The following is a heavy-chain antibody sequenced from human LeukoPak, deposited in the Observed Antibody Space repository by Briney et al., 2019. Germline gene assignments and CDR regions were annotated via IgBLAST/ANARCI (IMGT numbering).Heavy chain of an antibody. V-gene: IGHV1-8*03. CDR3: AVHSSSSWYFDY. CDR2: MNPNSGNT. J-gene: IGHJ4*02. Sequence: ASVKVSCKASGYTFTSYDINWVRQATGQGLEWMGWMNPNSGNTGYAQKFQGRVTITRNTSISTAYMELSSLRSEDTAVHYCAVHSSSSWYFDYWGQGTLVTVSS. CDR1: GYTFTSYD. D-gene: IGHD6-6*01.